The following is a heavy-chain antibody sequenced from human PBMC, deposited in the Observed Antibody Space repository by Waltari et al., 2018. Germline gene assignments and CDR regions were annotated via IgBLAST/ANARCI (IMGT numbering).Heavy chain of an antibody. Sequence: VQLVESGGALVQPGGSLRLSCATSGFHFSTYWMHWVRQAPGKGLMWVAHIERDESRTTYAESVKGRFTISRDNAKNTVYLQMNSLRDDDTAVYYCVRDEPGDGLDYWGQGTLVTVSS. J-gene: IGHJ4*02. CDR3: VRDEPGDGLDY. D-gene: IGHD7-27*01. CDR1: GFHFSTYW. V-gene: IGHV3-74*03. CDR2: IERDESRT.